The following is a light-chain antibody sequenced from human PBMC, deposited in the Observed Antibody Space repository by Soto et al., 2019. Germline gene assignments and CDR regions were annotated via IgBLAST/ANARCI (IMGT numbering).Light chain of an antibody. CDR1: QGISNY. J-gene: IGKJ4*01. Sequence: DIQMTQSPSSLSASVGDRVTITCRASQGISNYLAWYQQKQGQVPKLLIYAASTLQSGGPSRFSGSGSGTDFTLTISRLQPEDFATYYCQKYNSAPLTFGGGTKVEIK. V-gene: IGKV1-27*01. CDR2: AAS. CDR3: QKYNSAPLT.